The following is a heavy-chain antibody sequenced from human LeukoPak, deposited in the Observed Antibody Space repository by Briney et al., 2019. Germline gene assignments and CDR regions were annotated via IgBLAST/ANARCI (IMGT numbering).Heavy chain of an antibody. D-gene: IGHD3-22*01. CDR2: IIPIFGTA. CDR3: ASPPPYYYDSSGYYLSY. CDR1: GGTFSSYA. Sequence: SVKISCKASGGTFSSYAISWVRQAPGQGLEWMGRIIPIFGTANYAQKFQGRVTITTDESTSTAYMELSSLRSEDTAVYYCASPPPYYYDSSGYYLSYWGQGTLVTVSS. V-gene: IGHV1-69*05. J-gene: IGHJ4*02.